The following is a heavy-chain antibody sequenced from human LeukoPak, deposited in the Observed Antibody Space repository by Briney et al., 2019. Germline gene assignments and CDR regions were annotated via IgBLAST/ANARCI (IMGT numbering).Heavy chain of an antibody. CDR2: IYYSGST. Sequence: SETLSLTCTVSGGSISSYYWSWIRQFPGKGLEWIGYIYYSGSTNYNPSLKSRVTISVDTSKNQFSLKLSSVTAADTAVYYCARRDSGSYIGGWGQGTLVTVSS. D-gene: IGHD1-26*01. J-gene: IGHJ4*02. V-gene: IGHV4-59*12. CDR3: ARRDSGSYIGG. CDR1: GGSISSYY.